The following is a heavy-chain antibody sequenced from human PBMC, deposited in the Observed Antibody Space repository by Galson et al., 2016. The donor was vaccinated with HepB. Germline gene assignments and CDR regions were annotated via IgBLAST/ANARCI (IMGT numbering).Heavy chain of an antibody. Sequence: SLRLSCAASGFSFSGSPMTWVRQAPGKGLEWVSTINVYAEDTHYVDSVKGRFAISRHNSKSTLYLYMTNLRSDDTAIYYCAKDPAFTNPFDIWGPGTMVTVSS. D-gene: IGHD2-8*01. CDR2: INVYAEDT. V-gene: IGHV3-23*01. CDR3: AKDPAFTNPFDI. CDR1: GFSFSGSP. J-gene: IGHJ3*02.